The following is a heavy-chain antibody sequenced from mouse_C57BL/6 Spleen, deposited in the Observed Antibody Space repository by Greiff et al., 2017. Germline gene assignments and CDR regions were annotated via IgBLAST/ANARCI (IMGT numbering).Heavy chain of an antibody. CDR2: IYPGNSDT. CDR1: GYTFTSYW. J-gene: IGHJ2*01. CDR3: HYSNYLYYFDY. D-gene: IGHD2-5*01. Sequence: VQLQQSGTVLARPGASVKMSCKTSGYTFTSYWMHWVKQRPGQGLEWIGAIYPGNSDTSYNQKFKGKAKLTAVTSASTAYMELSSLTNEDSAVYYCHYSNYLYYFDYWGQGTTLTVSS. V-gene: IGHV1-5*01.